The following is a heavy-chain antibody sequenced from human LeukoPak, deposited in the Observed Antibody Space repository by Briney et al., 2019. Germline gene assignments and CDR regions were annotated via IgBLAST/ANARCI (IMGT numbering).Heavy chain of an antibody. CDR2: IIPIFGTA. CDR1: GGTFSSYA. J-gene: IGHJ4*02. Sequence: SVKVSCKASGGTFSSYAISWVRQAPGQGLEWMGGIIPIFGTANYAQKFQDRVTITADESTSTVYMDLSSLRSEDTAMYYCARMSRSYFVRIDYWGQGTLVTVSS. V-gene: IGHV1-69*13. CDR3: ARMSRSYFVRIDY. D-gene: IGHD1-26*01.